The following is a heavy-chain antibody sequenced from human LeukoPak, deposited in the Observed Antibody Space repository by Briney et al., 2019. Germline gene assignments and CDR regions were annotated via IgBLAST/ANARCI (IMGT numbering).Heavy chain of an antibody. V-gene: IGHV1-2*06. CDR3: AGEDNSSGYRPFDI. J-gene: IGHJ3*02. D-gene: IGHD3-22*01. Sequence: ASVKVSCKASGYTFTGYYIHWVRQAPGQGLEWMGRINPNNGGTNYAQKFQGRVTMTRDMSMSTAYMELSRLRSDDTAVYYCAGEDNSSGYRPFDIWGQGTMVAVPS. CDR2: INPNNGGT. CDR1: GYTFTGYY.